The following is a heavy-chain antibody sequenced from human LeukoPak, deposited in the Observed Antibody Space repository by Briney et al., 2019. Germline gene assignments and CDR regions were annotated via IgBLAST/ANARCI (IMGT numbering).Heavy chain of an antibody. Sequence: GGSLRLSCAASGFTFSSYAMHWVRQAPGKGLEWVAVISYDGSNKYYADSVKGRSTISRDNSKNTLYLQMNSLRAEDTAVYYCARGIRYYDSTVYYGMDVWGQGTTVTVSS. CDR2: ISYDGSNK. V-gene: IGHV3-30*04. CDR1: GFTFSSYA. D-gene: IGHD3-22*01. J-gene: IGHJ6*02. CDR3: ARGIRYYDSTVYYGMDV.